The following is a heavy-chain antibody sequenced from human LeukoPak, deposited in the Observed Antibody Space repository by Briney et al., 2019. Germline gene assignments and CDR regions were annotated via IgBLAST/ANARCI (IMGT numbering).Heavy chain of an antibody. CDR3: ARNSGGNFYFDY. Sequence: GGSLRLSCAASGFTFSDYYMSWIRQAPGKGLEWVSYISSSSSYANYADSVKGRFTISRDNAKNSLYLQMNSLRAEDTAVYYCARNSGGNFYFDYWGQGTLVTVSS. D-gene: IGHD4-23*01. CDR1: GFTFSDYY. J-gene: IGHJ4*02. V-gene: IGHV3-11*03. CDR2: ISSSSSYA.